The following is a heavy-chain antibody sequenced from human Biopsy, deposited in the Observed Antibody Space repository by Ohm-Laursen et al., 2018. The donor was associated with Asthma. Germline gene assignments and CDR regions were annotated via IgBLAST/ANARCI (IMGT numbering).Heavy chain of an antibody. CDR3: SRNKIEDGIYFDN. Sequence: SETLSLTCTVSYGSITSGGYYWTWIRQHPGKGLEWIGFIYYSGSTYYNPSLKSRVTISVDTSKNQFSLKLSSVTAADTAVYYCSRNKIEDGIYFDNWGQGTLVTVSS. D-gene: IGHD5-24*01. CDR2: IYYSGST. V-gene: IGHV4-61*08. J-gene: IGHJ4*02. CDR1: YGSITSGGYY.